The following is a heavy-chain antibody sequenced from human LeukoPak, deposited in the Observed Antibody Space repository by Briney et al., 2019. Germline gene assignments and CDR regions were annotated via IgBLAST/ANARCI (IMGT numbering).Heavy chain of an antibody. CDR2: IYPGDSDT. CDR1: GYSFTSYW. Sequence: PGESLKISCKGSGYSFTSYWIGWVRQMPGKGLEWMGIIYPGDSDTRYSPSFQGQVTISADKSISTAYLQWSSLKASNTAMYYCARQVGYDFWSGIYYFDYWGQGTLVTVSS. D-gene: IGHD3-3*01. V-gene: IGHV5-51*01. J-gene: IGHJ4*02. CDR3: ARQVGYDFWSGIYYFDY.